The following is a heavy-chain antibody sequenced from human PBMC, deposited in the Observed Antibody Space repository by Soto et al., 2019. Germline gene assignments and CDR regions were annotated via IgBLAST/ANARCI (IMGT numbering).Heavy chain of an antibody. CDR1: GGSISGDY. Sequence: SETLSLTCTVSGGSISGDYWSWIRQPPGKGLEWIGYIYYSGSSNYSPSLKSRVTMSVDTSKNQFSLKLSSVTAADTAVYYCARQGRYGDYYFDHWGQGTPVTVSS. J-gene: IGHJ4*02. D-gene: IGHD4-17*01. V-gene: IGHV4-59*08. CDR2: IYYSGSS. CDR3: ARQGRYGDYYFDH.